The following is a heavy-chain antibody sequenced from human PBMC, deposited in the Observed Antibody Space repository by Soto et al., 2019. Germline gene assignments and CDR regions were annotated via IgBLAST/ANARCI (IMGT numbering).Heavy chain of an antibody. Sequence: QVQLVQSGAEVKKPGASVEVSCKASGYTFTSYDSNWVRQATGQGLEWMGWMNPNNGDTGYVQTFQGRVTMTRDTSTSTAYMELSSLRSEDTAVYYCGRGERKGTPLESWGQGTLVTVSS. CDR1: GYTFTSYD. J-gene: IGHJ4*02. V-gene: IGHV1-8*01. CDR3: GRGERKGTPLES. CDR2: MNPNNGDT. D-gene: IGHD3-3*01.